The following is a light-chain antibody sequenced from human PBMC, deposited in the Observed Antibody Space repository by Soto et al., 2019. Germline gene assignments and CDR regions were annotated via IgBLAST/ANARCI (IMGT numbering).Light chain of an antibody. Sequence: DIQMTQSPSSLSASVGDRVTITCRASQSITNYLNWYQHKPGKAPKLLVYAASSLQSGVPSRFSGSGSGTDFTLIISSLQPEDFATYFCQQSHNMPFTFGPGTKVDIK. J-gene: IGKJ3*01. CDR1: QSITNY. V-gene: IGKV1-39*01. CDR2: AAS. CDR3: QQSHNMPFT.